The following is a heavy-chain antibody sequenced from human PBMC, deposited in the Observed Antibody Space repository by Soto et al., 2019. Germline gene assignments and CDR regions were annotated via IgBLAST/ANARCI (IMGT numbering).Heavy chain of an antibody. V-gene: IGHV3-33*01. CDR2: IYYDESDK. CDR3: ARSRDGYNHGLNS. CDR1: GFYLSSSG. Sequence: QVQLAESGGGVIQPGRSMRLSCAASGFYLSSSGMHWVRQAPGKGLEWVAVIYYDESDKVYSDSVRGRFTVSKDDSKNTLYLQMTSLRAEDTAMYFCARSRDGYNHGLNSWGQGTLVTVSS. D-gene: IGHD5-12*01. J-gene: IGHJ4*02.